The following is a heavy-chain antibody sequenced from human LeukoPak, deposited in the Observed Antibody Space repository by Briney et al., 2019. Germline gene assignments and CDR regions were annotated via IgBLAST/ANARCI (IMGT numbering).Heavy chain of an antibody. V-gene: IGHV4-59*01. CDR1: GGSISSYY. J-gene: IGHJ4*02. CDR2: MYCSGRT. Sequence: SETLSLTCTVSGGSISSYYWSWIRQPPGKGLEWIGYMYCSGRTNYNPSLKSRVTISINTSKNQFSLRLSSVTAADTAVYYCARGSDYGDYWGQGTLVTVSS. CDR3: ARGSDYGDY. D-gene: IGHD3-3*01.